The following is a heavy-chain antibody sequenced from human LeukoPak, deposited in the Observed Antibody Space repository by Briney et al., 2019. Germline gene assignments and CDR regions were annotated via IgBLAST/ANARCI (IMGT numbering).Heavy chain of an antibody. CDR1: GFTFSYYW. Sequence: GGSLRLSCAASGFTFSYYWMHWVRQAPGKGLVWVSRINTDGSSTTYADSVKGRFTISRDNAKNTLYLQMNSLRAEDTAVYYCARGPGSRGIFDYWGQGTLVTVSS. V-gene: IGHV3-74*01. J-gene: IGHJ4*02. D-gene: IGHD3-10*01. CDR3: ARGPGSRGIFDY. CDR2: INTDGSST.